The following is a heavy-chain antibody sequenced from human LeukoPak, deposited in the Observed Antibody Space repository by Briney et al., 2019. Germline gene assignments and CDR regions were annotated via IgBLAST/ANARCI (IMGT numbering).Heavy chain of an antibody. CDR3: AKGGNGYYVFDY. CDR2: ISGSGGYT. Sequence: PGGSLRLSCVASGFTFSNFDMGWVRQAPGKGLEWVSGISGSGGYTYQPDSVKGRFTISRENSKNTLYLQMNSLRAEDTAVYYCAKGGNGYYVFDYWGQGTLVTVSS. D-gene: IGHD3-22*01. J-gene: IGHJ4*02. V-gene: IGHV3-23*01. CDR1: GFTFSNFD.